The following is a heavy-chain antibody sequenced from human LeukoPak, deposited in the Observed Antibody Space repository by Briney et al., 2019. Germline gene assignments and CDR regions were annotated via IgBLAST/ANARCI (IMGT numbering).Heavy chain of an antibody. Sequence: PSETLSLTCAVYGGSFSGYYWSWIRQPPGKGLEWIGEINHSGSTNYNPSLKSRVTISVDTSKNQFSLKLSSVTAADTAVYYCARAGWDGSGSYSRYYYGMDVWGQGTTVTVSS. D-gene: IGHD3-10*01. CDR1: GGSFSGYY. CDR3: ARAGWDGSGSYSRYYYGMDV. CDR2: INHSGST. J-gene: IGHJ6*02. V-gene: IGHV4-34*01.